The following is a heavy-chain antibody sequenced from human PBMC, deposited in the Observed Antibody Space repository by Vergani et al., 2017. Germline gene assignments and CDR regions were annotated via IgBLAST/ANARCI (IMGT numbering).Heavy chain of an antibody. CDR1: GGPISSSNW. CDR3: ASALGLGYCSGGSCYSGGAFDI. CDR2: IYHSGST. V-gene: IGHV4-4*02. Sequence: QVQLQESGPGLVKPSGTLSLTCAVSGGPISSSNWWSWVRQPPGKGLEWIGEIYHSGSTNYNPSLKSRVTISVDKSKNQFSLKLSSVTAADTAVYYCASALGLGYCSGGSCYSGGAFDIWGQGTMVTVSS. D-gene: IGHD2-15*01. J-gene: IGHJ3*02.